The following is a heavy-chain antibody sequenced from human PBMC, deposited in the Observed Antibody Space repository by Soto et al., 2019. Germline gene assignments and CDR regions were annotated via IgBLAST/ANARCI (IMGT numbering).Heavy chain of an antibody. J-gene: IGHJ4*02. CDR1: GFTFSNSW. CDR3: ARYLRPIDY. V-gene: IGHV3-74*01. CDR2: ITSDGSTT. Sequence: EVQLVESGGGLVQPGGSLRLSCAASGFTFSNSWMHWVRQAPGKGLVWVSRITSDGSTTTYADSVKGRFTISRDNAKNTLYLQMNSLRDEDKAVYYCARYLRPIDYWGQGTLVTVSS.